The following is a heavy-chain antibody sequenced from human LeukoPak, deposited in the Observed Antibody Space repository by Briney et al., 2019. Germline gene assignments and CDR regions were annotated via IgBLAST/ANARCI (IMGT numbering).Heavy chain of an antibody. CDR3: ARPLMSLHSGYDR. J-gene: IGHJ4*02. CDR2: IYYSGST. Sequence: PSGTLSLTCTVSGGSISSGDYYWSWIRQPPGKGLEWIGYIYYSGSTYYNPSLKSRVTISADTSKNQFSLKLSSVTAADTAVYYCARPLMSLHSGYDRWGQGTLVTVSS. V-gene: IGHV4-30-4*08. D-gene: IGHD5-12*01. CDR1: GGSISSGDYY.